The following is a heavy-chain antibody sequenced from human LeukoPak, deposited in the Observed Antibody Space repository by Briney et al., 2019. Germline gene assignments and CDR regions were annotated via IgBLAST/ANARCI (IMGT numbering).Heavy chain of an antibody. Sequence: GGSLRLSCAASGFSFSVYWMHWVRQAPGKGLEWVAAISYDGSNKNYADSVKGRFTISRDNSKNTLYLQMNSLRAEDTAVYYCVRGVRIAVAGYIDYWGQGTLVTVSS. CDR1: GFSFSVYW. CDR3: VRGVRIAVAGYIDY. CDR2: ISYDGSNK. D-gene: IGHD6-19*01. V-gene: IGHV3-30*03. J-gene: IGHJ4*02.